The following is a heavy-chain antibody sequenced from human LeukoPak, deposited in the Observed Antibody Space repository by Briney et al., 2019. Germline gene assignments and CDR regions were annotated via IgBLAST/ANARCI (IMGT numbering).Heavy chain of an antibody. CDR2: IYYSGST. D-gene: IGHD5-24*01. V-gene: IGHV4-59*01. CDR1: GGSISSYY. CDR3: ARARRWLQSGVDY. J-gene: IGHJ4*02. Sequence: SETLSLTCTVSGGSISSYYWSWIRQPPGKGLEWIGYIYYSGSTNYNPSLKSRVTISVDTSKNQFSLKLSPVTAADTAVYYCARARRWLQSGVDYWGQGTLVTVSS.